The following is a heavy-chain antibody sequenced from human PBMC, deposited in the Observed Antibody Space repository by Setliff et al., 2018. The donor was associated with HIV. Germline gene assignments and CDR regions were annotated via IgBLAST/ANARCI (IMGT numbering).Heavy chain of an antibody. CDR3: ARWGHCTNGVCFPRNENYYYYYVDV. CDR1: GVSFKEYG. CDR2: INWNGGKT. Sequence: AGGSLRLFCGASGVSFKEYGFNWVRQAPGQGLEWVSGINWNGGKTAYADSVKSRFTISRDNAKNSLYLQMNSLRAEDTALYYCARWGHCTNGVCFPRNENYYYYYVDVWGKGTTVTVSS. J-gene: IGHJ6*03. V-gene: IGHV3-20*04. D-gene: IGHD2-8*01.